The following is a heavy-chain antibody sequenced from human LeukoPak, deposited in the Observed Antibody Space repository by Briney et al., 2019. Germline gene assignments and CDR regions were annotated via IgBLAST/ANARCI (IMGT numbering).Heavy chain of an antibody. D-gene: IGHD2-15*01. Sequence: GASVKVSCKASGYTFTSYGISWVRQAPGQGLEWMGWISAYNGNTNYAQKLQGRVTMTTDTSTSTAYMELSSLRSEDTAVYYCATTYCSGGSCYSYGDYVRSYFDYWGQGTLVTVS. CDR2: ISAYNGNT. J-gene: IGHJ4*02. CDR3: ATTYCSGGSCYSYGDYVRSYFDY. CDR1: GYTFTSYG. V-gene: IGHV1-18*01.